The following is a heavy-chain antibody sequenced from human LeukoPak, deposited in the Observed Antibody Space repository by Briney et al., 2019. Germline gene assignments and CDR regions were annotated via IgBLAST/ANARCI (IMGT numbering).Heavy chain of an antibody. D-gene: IGHD3-3*01. CDR3: ARAETIFGVVKIYELDY. J-gene: IGHJ4*02. CDR2: IYYSGST. V-gene: IGHV4-59*01. CDR1: GGSTSSYY. Sequence: SETLSLTCAVSGGSTSSYYWSWIRQPPGKGLEWIGYIYYSGSTNYNPSLKSRVTISVDTSKNQFSLKLSSVTAADTAVYYCARAETIFGVVKIYELDYWGQGTLVTVSS.